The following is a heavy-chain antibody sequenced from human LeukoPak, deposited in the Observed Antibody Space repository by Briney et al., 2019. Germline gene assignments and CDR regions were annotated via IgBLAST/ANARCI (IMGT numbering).Heavy chain of an antibody. V-gene: IGHV3-74*01. J-gene: IGHJ6*02. Sequence: HPGGSLRLSCAASGFTFTSYWMHWVRHAPGKGLVWVSRVNSDGSSTTYADPVKGRFTISIDNAKNTLYLQMNSLRAEDTAVYYCARGRYYGMDVWGQGTTVTVSS. CDR3: ARGRYYGMDV. CDR1: GFTFTSYW. CDR2: VNSDGSST.